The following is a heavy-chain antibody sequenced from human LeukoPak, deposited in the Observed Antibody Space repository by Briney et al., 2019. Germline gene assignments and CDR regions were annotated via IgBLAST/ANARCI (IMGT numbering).Heavy chain of an antibody. J-gene: IGHJ3*02. CDR1: GFTFSDYY. CDR3: ARDPALDILTGYHSDAFDI. D-gene: IGHD3-9*01. CDR2: ISSSGSTI. V-gene: IGHV3-11*01. Sequence: GGSLRLSCAASGFTFSDYYMSWIRQAPGKGLEWVSYISSSGSTIYYADSVKGRFTISRDNAKNSLYLQMNSLRAEDTAVYYCARDPALDILTGYHSDAFDIWVQGTMVTVSS.